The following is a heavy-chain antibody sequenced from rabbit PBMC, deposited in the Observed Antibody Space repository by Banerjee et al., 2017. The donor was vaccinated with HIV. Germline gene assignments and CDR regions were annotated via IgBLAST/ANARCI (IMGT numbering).Heavy chain of an antibody. CDR3: ARYNHTSGWGADL. CDR2: IGADSNT. D-gene: IGHD4-1*01. Sequence: QEQLVESGGGLVLPGGSLTLSCKASGFDFGTYTIGGVRQAPGKGLEWIVCIGADSNTYYATWAKGRFTISKTSSTTVTLQMTSLTAADTATYFCARYNHTSGWGADLWGPGTLVTVS. CDR1: GFDFGTYT. J-gene: IGHJ6*01. V-gene: IGHV1S45*01.